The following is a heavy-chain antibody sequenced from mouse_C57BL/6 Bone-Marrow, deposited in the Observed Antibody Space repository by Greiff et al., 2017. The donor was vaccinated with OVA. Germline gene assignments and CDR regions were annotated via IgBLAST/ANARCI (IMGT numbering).Heavy chain of an antibody. CDR3: ARITTVVATDAMDY. V-gene: IGHV1-82*01. D-gene: IGHD1-1*01. CDR1: GYAFSSSW. CDR2: IYPGDGDT. J-gene: IGHJ4*01. Sequence: QVQLQQSGPELVKPGASLKISCKASGYAFSSSWMNWVKQRPGKGLEWIGRIYPGDGDTNYNGKFKGKATLTADKSSSTAYMQLSSLTSEDSAVYFCARITTVVATDAMDYWGQGTSVTVSS.